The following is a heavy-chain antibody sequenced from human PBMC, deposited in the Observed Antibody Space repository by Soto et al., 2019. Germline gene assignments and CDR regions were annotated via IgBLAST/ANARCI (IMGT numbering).Heavy chain of an antibody. Sequence: ETLSLTCTVSGGSISSSSYYWGWIRQPPGKGLEWIGSIYYSGSTYYNPSLKSRVTISVDTSKNQFSLKLSSVTAADTAVYYCARQVCRIAVAGYNWFYPWGQGTLVTVSS. V-gene: IGHV4-39*01. J-gene: IGHJ5*02. D-gene: IGHD6-19*01. CDR1: GGSISSSSYY. CDR3: ARQVCRIAVAGYNWFYP. CDR2: IYYSGST.